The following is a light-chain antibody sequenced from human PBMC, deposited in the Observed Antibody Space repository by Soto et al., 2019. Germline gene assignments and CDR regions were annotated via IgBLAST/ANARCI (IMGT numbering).Light chain of an antibody. CDR1: QNIYNY. CDR3: QHSYTAPPFT. Sequence: DIQMTQSPSSLSASVGASVTITCRASQNIYNYLNWYQQKPGKAPRLLIYAASTLHSGVPSRFTGSGSGTDFSLTINGLQPEDFATDYCQHSYTAPPFTFGQGTRLEI. V-gene: IGKV1-39*01. J-gene: IGKJ2*01. CDR2: AAS.